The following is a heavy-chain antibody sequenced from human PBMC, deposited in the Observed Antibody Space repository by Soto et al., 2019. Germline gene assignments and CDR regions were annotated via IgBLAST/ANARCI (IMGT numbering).Heavy chain of an antibody. V-gene: IGHV3-23*01. CDR1: GFTFSSYA. J-gene: IGHJ6*02. D-gene: IGHD3-16*01. Sequence: EVQLLESGGGLVQPGGSLRLSCAASGFTFSSYAMSWVRQAPGKGLEWVSAISGSGGSTYYADSVKGRFTISRDNSKNTLYLQMNSLGAEDTGVYYWAKGPRVRGGGGGNYYGMDVWGQGTTVTVSS. CDR3: AKGPRVRGGGGGNYYGMDV. CDR2: ISGSGGST.